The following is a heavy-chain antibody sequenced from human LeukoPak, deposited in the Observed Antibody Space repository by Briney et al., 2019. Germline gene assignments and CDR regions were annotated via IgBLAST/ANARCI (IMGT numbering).Heavy chain of an antibody. D-gene: IGHD3-3*01. CDR1: GGSFSGYY. Sequence: SETLSLTCAVHGGSFSGYYWSWIRQPPGRGLEWIGEINHSGSTNYNPSLKSPVTISVDTSKNQFSLKLSSVTAADTAVYYCARGSAPTTIFGVVTYYYYYGMDVWGQGTTVTVSS. J-gene: IGHJ6*02. CDR3: ARGSAPTTIFGVVTYYYYYGMDV. V-gene: IGHV4-34*01. CDR2: INHSGST.